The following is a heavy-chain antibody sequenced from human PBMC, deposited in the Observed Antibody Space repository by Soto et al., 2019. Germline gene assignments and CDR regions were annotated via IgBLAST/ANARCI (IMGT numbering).Heavy chain of an antibody. V-gene: IGHV3-48*03. Sequence: PGGSLRLSCAASGFTFSSYEMNWVRQAPGKGLEWVSYISSSGSTIYYADSVKGRFTISRDNAKNSLYLQMNSLRAEDTAVYYCARQTRIPQRITMVRGVGWVDVWGQGTTVTVSS. CDR3: ARQTRIPQRITMVRGVGWVDV. CDR1: GFTFSSYE. CDR2: ISSSGSTI. D-gene: IGHD3-10*01. J-gene: IGHJ6*02.